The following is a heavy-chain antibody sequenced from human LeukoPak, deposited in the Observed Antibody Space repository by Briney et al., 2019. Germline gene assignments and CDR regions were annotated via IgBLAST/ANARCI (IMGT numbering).Heavy chain of an antibody. CDR3: ARGGDCSGGTCYPLYFDY. J-gene: IGHJ4*02. CDR1: GFTFSSYS. CDR2: IYYSGST. Sequence: GSLRLSCAASGFTFSSYSMNWVRQAPGKGLEWIGYIYYSGSTNYNPSLKSRVTISVDRSKNQFSLKLSSVTAADTAVYYCARGGDCSGGTCYPLYFDYWGQGTLVTVSS. V-gene: IGHV4-59*12. D-gene: IGHD2-15*01.